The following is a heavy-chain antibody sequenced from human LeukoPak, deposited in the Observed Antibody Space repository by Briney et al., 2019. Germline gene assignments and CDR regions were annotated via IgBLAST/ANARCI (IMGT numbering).Heavy chain of an antibody. CDR3: ARGGTRGYSPVDY. Sequence: PGGSLRLSCAASGFTFSNYAMSWVRQAPGKGLEWVANIKQDGSERNYVDSVKGRSTISRDNAKNSLFLQMNSLRVEDTAVYYCARGGTRGYSPVDYWGQGILVTVSS. J-gene: IGHJ4*02. D-gene: IGHD5-18*01. CDR1: GFTFSNYA. V-gene: IGHV3-7*03. CDR2: IKQDGSER.